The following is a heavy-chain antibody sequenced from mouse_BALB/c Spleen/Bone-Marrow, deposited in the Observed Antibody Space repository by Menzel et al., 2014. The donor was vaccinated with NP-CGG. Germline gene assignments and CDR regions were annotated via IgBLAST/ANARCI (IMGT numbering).Heavy chain of an antibody. J-gene: IGHJ2*01. V-gene: IGHV3-5*02. Sequence: VQLKQSGPGLVKPSQPVSLTCTVTGISITTGNYRWSWIRQFPGNKLEWIGYIYYSGTITYNPSLTSRTTITRDTSKNQFSLEMNSLTAEDTATYYCARYYGNYFDYWGQGTTLTVSS. D-gene: IGHD2-1*01. CDR2: IYYSGTI. CDR1: GISITTGNYR. CDR3: ARYYGNYFDY.